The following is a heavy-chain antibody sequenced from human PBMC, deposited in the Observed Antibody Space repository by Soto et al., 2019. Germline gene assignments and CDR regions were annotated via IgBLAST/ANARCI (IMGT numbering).Heavy chain of an antibody. CDR3: ARDTVSEDDYVWGSYRYSYFDY. Sequence: ASVKVSCKASGGTFSSYAISWVRQAPGQGLEWMGGIIPIFGTANYAQKFQGRVTITADESTSTAYMELSSLRSEDTAVYYCARDTVSEDDYVWGSYRYSYFDYWGQGTLVTVSS. D-gene: IGHD3-16*02. CDR2: IIPIFGTA. J-gene: IGHJ4*02. CDR1: GGTFSSYA. V-gene: IGHV1-69*13.